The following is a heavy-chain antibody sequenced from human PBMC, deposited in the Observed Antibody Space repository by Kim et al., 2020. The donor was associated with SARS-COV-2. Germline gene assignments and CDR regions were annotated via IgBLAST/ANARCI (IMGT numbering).Heavy chain of an antibody. D-gene: IGHD3-22*01. CDR3: ARDLCTGYYDSSGSGCLLQSWVRDQTQY. CDR1: GFTFSSYW. CDR2: IKQDGSEK. V-gene: IGHV3-7*01. Sequence: GGSLRLSCAASGFTFSSYWMSWVRQAPGKGLEWVANIKQDGSEKYYVDSVKGRFTISRDNAKNSLYLQMNSLRAEDTAVYYCARDLCTGYYDSSGSGCLLQSWVRDQTQYWGQGTLVTVSS. J-gene: IGHJ4*02.